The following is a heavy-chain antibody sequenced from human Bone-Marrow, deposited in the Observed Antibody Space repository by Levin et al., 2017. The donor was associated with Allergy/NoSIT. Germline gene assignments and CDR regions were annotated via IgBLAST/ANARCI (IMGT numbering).Heavy chain of an antibody. D-gene: IGHD3-22*01. Sequence: GESLKISCAASGILFSSYDMNWVRQAPGKGLEWVSSISAGGNYIYYADSVKGRFTISRDNAKNYLFLQRNSLRAEDTAVYYFASWAMYHYDRSAFDYFYYATDVWGQGTTVTVSS. CDR2: ISAGGNYI. V-gene: IGHV3-21*01. CDR3: ASWAMYHYDRSAFDYFYYATDV. CDR1: GILFSSYD. J-gene: IGHJ6*02.